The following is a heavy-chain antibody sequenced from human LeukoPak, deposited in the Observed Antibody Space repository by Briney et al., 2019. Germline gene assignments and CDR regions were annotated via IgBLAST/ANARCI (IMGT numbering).Heavy chain of an antibody. V-gene: IGHV4-59*03. CDR1: GASLSSYF. CDR3: VGTHGYSYGFGDY. Sequence: PSETLSLTCTVSGASLSSYFWTWIRQSPGKGLEWLGYISYSGRAYYSPSLKGRLTMSIDTSKKQFSLSLSSVTAADAAVYYCVGTHGYSYGFGDYWGQGALVTVSS. D-gene: IGHD5-18*01. CDR2: ISYSGRA. J-gene: IGHJ4*02.